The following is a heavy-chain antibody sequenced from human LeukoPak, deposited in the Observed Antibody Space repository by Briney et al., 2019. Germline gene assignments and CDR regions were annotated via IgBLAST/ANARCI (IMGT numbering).Heavy chain of an antibody. V-gene: IGHV4-34*01. Sequence: PSETLSLTCAVYGGSFSTYYWSWIRQPPGKGLEWIGEINHSGSTTYNPSLESRVTISIDTSKNQFSLKLSSVTAADTAVYYCAGHYYGTENYHNHPNFDYWGQGTLVTVSS. CDR2: INHSGST. J-gene: IGHJ4*02. CDR1: GGSFSTYY. D-gene: IGHD3-10*01. CDR3: AGHYYGTENYHNHPNFDY.